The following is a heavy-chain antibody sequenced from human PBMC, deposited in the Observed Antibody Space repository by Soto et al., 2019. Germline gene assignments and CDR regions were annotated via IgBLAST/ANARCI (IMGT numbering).Heavy chain of an antibody. J-gene: IGHJ3*01. Sequence: SQTLSLTGAISGYSVSSNIAAWNWIRQSPSRGLEWLGRTYYRSKWYNDYSLSVKGRITINPDTSKNQFSLQLNSVTPEDTAVYYCATARVDIVANDAFDLWGQGTMVTVSS. CDR3: ATARVDIVANDAFDL. CDR1: GYSVSSNIAA. D-gene: IGHD5-12*01. V-gene: IGHV6-1*01. CDR2: TYYRSKWYN.